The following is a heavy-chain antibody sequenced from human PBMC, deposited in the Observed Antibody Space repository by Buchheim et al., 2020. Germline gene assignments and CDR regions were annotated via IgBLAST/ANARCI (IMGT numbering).Heavy chain of an antibody. J-gene: IGHJ3*01. CDR1: GGSVNSGDYY. CDR3: ARDLSIVGARDAFDF. V-gene: IGHV4-30-4*01. CDR2: IYYSGST. Sequence: QVQLQESGPGLVKPSQTLSLTCTVSGGSVNSGDYYWSWIRQPPGEGLEWIGSIYYSGSTYYNPSLKSRVTISIDPSNNQFSLKLSSVTAADTAVYYCARDLSIVGARDAFDFWGQGT. D-gene: IGHD1-26*01.